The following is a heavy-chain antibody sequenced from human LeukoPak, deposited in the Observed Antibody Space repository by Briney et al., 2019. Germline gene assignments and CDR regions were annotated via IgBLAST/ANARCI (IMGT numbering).Heavy chain of an antibody. D-gene: IGHD2-21*02. V-gene: IGHV4-34*01. CDR2: INHSGST. Sequence: SETLSLTCAVYGGSFSGYYWSWIRQPPGKGLEWIGEINHSGSTNYNPSLKSRVTISVDTPKNQFSLKLSSVTAADTAVYYCARASVVVTAKAYGMDVWGQGTTVTVSS. CDR1: GGSFSGYY. CDR3: ARASVVVTAKAYGMDV. J-gene: IGHJ6*02.